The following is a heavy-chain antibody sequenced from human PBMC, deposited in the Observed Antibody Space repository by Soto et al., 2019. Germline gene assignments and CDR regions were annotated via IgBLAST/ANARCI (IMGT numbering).Heavy chain of an antibody. CDR2: ISGNGIST. V-gene: IGHV3-23*01. CDR1: GFTFNNYA. Sequence: PGGSLRLSCAASGFTFNNYAMSWVRQAPGKGLEWVSAISGNGISTYYADSVRGRFTISRDNSENTLFLQMSRLRADDTAVYYCTRDAISLVRGPDNWFDPWGQGTLVTVYS. D-gene: IGHD3-10*01. CDR3: TRDAISLVRGPDNWFDP. J-gene: IGHJ5*02.